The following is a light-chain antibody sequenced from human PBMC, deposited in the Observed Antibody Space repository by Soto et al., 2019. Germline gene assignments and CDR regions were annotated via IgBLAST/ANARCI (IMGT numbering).Light chain of an antibody. CDR1: QSVSSY. CDR3: QHRSNWPRT. J-gene: IGKJ1*01. Sequence: EIVLTQSPATLSLSPGERATLSCRASQSVSSYLAWYQQKPGQAPRLLIYDASNRATGVPARFSGSGSGTDFTLTSSSLEPEDLAVYYCQHRSNWPRTFGQGTKVEIK. V-gene: IGKV3-11*01. CDR2: DAS.